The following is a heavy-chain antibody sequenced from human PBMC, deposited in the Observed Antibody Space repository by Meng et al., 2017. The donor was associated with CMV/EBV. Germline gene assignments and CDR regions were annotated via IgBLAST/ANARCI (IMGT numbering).Heavy chain of an antibody. CDR3: ARGLSGSYGTFDI. CDR1: RYTFTSYY. J-gene: IGHJ3*02. Sequence: VQLVQPGSEVKKPGATVKVSCKASRYTFTSYYMHWVRQAPGQGLEWMGIINPSGGSTSYAQKFQGRVTMTRDTSTSTVYMELSSLRSEDTAVYCCARGLSGSYGTFDIWGQGTMVTVSS. D-gene: IGHD1-26*01. V-gene: IGHV1-46*01. CDR2: INPSGGST.